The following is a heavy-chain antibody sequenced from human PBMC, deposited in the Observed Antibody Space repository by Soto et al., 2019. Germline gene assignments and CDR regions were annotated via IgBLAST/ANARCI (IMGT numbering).Heavy chain of an antibody. V-gene: IGHV4-59*01. J-gene: IGHJ6*03. CDR2: IYYSGST. CDR3: AREKGHYYYYMDV. CDR1: GGSIFNYY. Sequence: SETLSLTCTVSGGSIFNYYWSWIRQPPGKGLEWIGYIYYSGSTNYNPSLKSRVTISVDTSKNQFSLKLRSVTATDTALYYCAREKGHYYYYMDVWGKGTTVTVS.